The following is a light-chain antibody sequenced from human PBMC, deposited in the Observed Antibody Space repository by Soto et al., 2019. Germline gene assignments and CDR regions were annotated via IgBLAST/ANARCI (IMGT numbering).Light chain of an antibody. CDR3: ASWDDRLNGPV. J-gene: IGLJ3*02. V-gene: IGLV1-44*01. CDR1: SSNIGSHT. CDR2: GDA. Sequence: QSVLTQPPSTSGTPGQRVAIACSGTSSNIGSHTVNWYQQLPGTAPKLLIYGDAQRPSGIPDRFSGSKSGTSASVAISGLHSEDGGDYYCASWDDRLNGPVFGGGTKVTVL.